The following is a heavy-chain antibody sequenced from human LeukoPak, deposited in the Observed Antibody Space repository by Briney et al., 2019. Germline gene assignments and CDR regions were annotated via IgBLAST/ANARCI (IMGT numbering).Heavy chain of an antibody. V-gene: IGHV3-23*01. Sequence: PGGSLRLSCAGSGFTFSNYAMSWVRQAPGKGLDWVSKITGSGATTDYADSVKGRFTISRDNAKNTLYLQMSSLRVEDTAVYYCAKGRDGSSGSMPFDYWGQGTLVSVSS. CDR2: ITGSGATT. J-gene: IGHJ4*02. D-gene: IGHD3-22*01. CDR3: AKGRDGSSGSMPFDY. CDR1: GFTFSNYA.